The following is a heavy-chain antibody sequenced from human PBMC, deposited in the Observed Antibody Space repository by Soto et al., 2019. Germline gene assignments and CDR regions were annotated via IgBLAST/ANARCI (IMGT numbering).Heavy chain of an antibody. CDR3: ARGRTDFDY. V-gene: IGHV3-48*03. Sequence: QPGGSLRLSCAASGFTFSSYEMNWVRQAPGKGLEWVSYISSSGSTIYYADSVKGRFTISRDNAKNSLYLQMNSLRAEDTAVYYCARGRTDFDYWGQGTLVTVSS. CDR1: GFTFSSYE. J-gene: IGHJ4*02. CDR2: ISSSGSTI.